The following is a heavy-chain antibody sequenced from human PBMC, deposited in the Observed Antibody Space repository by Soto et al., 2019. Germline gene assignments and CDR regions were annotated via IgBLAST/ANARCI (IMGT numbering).Heavy chain of an antibody. Sequence: SGPTLVKPTQTLTLTCTFSGFSLSTSGVGVGWIRQPPGKALEWLALIYWDDDKRYSPSLKSRLTITKDTSKNQVVLTMTNMDPVDTATYYCAHSSPLRRDFWNHEPNWFDPWGQGTLVTVSS. V-gene: IGHV2-5*02. J-gene: IGHJ5*02. CDR2: IYWDDDK. CDR3: AHSSPLRRDFWNHEPNWFDP. D-gene: IGHD3-3*01. CDR1: GFSLSTSGVG.